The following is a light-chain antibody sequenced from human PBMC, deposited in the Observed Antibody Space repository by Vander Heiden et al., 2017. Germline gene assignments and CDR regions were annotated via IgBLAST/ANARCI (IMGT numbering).Light chain of an antibody. CDR3: QSYDSSLSGFVV. V-gene: IGLV1-40*01. Sequence: QSVLTQPPSVSGAPGQRVTISCPGSTSNIGEGYEVHGYQQLPGTAAKPRIYGNSNRPSGVPDRSSGSKSGTSASLAITALQAEDEADYYCQSYDSSLSGFVVFGGGTKLTVL. CDR2: GNS. J-gene: IGLJ2*01. CDR1: TSNIGEGYE.